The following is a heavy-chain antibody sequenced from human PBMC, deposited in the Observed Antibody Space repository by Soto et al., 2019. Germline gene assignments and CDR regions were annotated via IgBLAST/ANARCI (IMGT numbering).Heavy chain of an antibody. CDR1: GYTYASYA. V-gene: IGHV1-3*01. D-gene: IGHD3-3*01. Sequence: ASVKVTSKASGYTYASYAMHWVRQATRQRLEWMGWINAGNGNTKYSQKFQGRVTITRDTSASTAYMELSSLRSEDTAVYYCARSTYYDFWSGYYTSPSFGMDVWGQGTTVTVSS. J-gene: IGHJ6*02. CDR3: ARSTYYDFWSGYYTSPSFGMDV. CDR2: INAGNGNT.